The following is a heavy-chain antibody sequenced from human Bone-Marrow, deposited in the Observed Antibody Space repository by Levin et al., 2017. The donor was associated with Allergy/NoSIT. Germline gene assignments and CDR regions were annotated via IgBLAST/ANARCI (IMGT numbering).Heavy chain of an antibody. V-gene: IGHV3-66*01. Sequence: GGSLRLSCAASGFTVSRNYMNWVRQAPGKGLEWVSVIYSGGSTYYADSVKGRFTISRDNSKNTLYLQMNSLRAEDTAVYYCATEVGNSGFSSDWYGSWGQGTLVTVSS. CDR3: ATEVGNSGFSSDWYGS. CDR2: IYSGGST. J-gene: IGHJ4*02. D-gene: IGHD6-19*01. CDR1: GFTVSRNY.